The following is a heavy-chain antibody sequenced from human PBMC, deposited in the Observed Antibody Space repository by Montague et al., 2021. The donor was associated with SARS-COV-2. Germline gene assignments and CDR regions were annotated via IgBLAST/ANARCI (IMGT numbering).Heavy chain of an antibody. CDR3: ARDRWYYDILTGCLPRPHYYYYYGMDV. CDR1: GFTFSSYA. D-gene: IGHD3-9*01. J-gene: IGHJ6*02. V-gene: IGHV3-30-3*01. CDR2: ISYDGSNK. Sequence: SLRLSCSASGFTFSSYAMHWVRQAPGKGLEWVAVISYDGSNKYYADSVKGRFTISRDNSKNTLYLQMNSLRAEDTAVYYCARDRWYYDILTGCLPRPHYYYYYGMDVWGQGTTVTVSS.